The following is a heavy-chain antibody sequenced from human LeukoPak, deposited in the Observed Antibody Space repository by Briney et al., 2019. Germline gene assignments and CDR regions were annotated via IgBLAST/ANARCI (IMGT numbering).Heavy chain of an antibody. CDR3: ARINDFWSGPTLDV. CDR2: IYHSGSGST. J-gene: IGHJ6*02. Sequence: TSETLSLTCTVSGGSISSGGHSWSWIRQPPGKGLEWIGYIYHSGSGSTYYNPSLKSRVTISIDKSKNQFSLKLNSVTAADTAVYYCARINDFWSGPTLDVWGQGTTVTVSS. D-gene: IGHD3-3*01. CDR1: GGSISSGGHS. V-gene: IGHV4-30-2*01.